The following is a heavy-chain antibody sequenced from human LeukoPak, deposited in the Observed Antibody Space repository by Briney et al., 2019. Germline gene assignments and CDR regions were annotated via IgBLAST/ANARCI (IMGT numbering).Heavy chain of an antibody. V-gene: IGHV4-38-2*02. Sequence: SETLSLTCTVSGYSISSGYYWVWIRQTPGKGLEWIGGIYRSGSTNYNPSLKSRVTISVDTSKNQFSLKVNSVTAADTALYYCARGDCSSTICYSPMDVWGKGTTVTVSS. CDR1: GYSISSGYY. CDR3: ARGDCSSTICYSPMDV. D-gene: IGHD2-2*01. J-gene: IGHJ6*03. CDR2: IYRSGST.